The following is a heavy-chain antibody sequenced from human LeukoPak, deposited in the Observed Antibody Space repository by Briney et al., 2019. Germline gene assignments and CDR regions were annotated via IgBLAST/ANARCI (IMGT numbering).Heavy chain of an antibody. CDR3: ARAKLDIVVVPAAMRYYYYYYMDV. V-gene: IGHV1-18*01. CDR2: ISAYNGNT. J-gene: IGHJ6*03. Sequence: ASVKVSCMASGYTFTSYGISWVRQAPGQGLEWMGWISAYNGNTNYAQKSQGRVTMTRDTSISTAYMELSRLRSDDTAVYYCARAKLDIVVVPAAMRYYYYYYMDVWGKGTTVTVSS. D-gene: IGHD2-2*01. CDR1: GYTFTSYG.